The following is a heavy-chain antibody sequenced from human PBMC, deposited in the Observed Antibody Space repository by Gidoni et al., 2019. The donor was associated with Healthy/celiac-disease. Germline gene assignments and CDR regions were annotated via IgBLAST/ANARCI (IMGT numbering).Heavy chain of an antibody. Sequence: QLQLQESGPGLVKPPETLSLTCTVSGGSTSSSSYYWGWISQPPGKGLDWIGSIYYSGSTYYNPSLKSRVTISVDTSKNQFSLKLSSVTAADTAVYYCARRRRGYSYGNFDYWGQGTLVTVSS. CDR2: IYYSGST. CDR1: GGSTSSSSYY. D-gene: IGHD5-18*01. V-gene: IGHV4-39*01. J-gene: IGHJ4*02. CDR3: ARRRRGYSYGNFDY.